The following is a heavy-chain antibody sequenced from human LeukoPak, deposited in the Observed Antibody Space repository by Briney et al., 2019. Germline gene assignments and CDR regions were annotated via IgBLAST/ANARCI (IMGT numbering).Heavy chain of an antibody. Sequence: GGSLRLSCAASGFTFSSYEMNWVRQAPGKGLEWVSYISSSGSTIYNADSVKGRFTISRDNAKNSLYLQMNSLRAEDTVVYYCARGFAVNWFDPWGQGTLVTVSS. V-gene: IGHV3-48*03. CDR1: GFTFSSYE. D-gene: IGHD3-16*01. CDR2: ISSSGSTI. J-gene: IGHJ5*02. CDR3: ARGFAVNWFDP.